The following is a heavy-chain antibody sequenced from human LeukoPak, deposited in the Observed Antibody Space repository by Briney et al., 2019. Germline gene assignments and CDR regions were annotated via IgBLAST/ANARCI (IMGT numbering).Heavy chain of an antibody. CDR1: GYSFTRYW. V-gene: IGHV5-51*01. CDR3: VRRGRSQRLGAYFDY. CDR2: IYPDDSDT. D-gene: IGHD1-26*01. Sequence: GQSLTISCKGSGYSFTRYWIGWVRQMPGEGLEWMGIIYPDDSDTRYSPSFQGHVNISADKSISTAYLQWSSLKASDTAMYYCVRRGRSQRLGAYFDYCGQGPLVPVSS. J-gene: IGHJ4*02.